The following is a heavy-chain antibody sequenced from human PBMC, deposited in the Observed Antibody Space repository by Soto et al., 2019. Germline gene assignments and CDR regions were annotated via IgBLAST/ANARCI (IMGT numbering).Heavy chain of an antibody. V-gene: IGHV1-8*01. CDR3: ARLGDGYNYGTYYYYGMDV. Sequence: ASVKVSCKASGYTFTSYDINWVRQATGQGLEWMGWMNPNSGNTGYAQKFQGRVTMTRNTSISTAYMKLSSLRSEDTAMYYCARLGDGYNYGTYYYYGMDVWGQGTTVTVSS. CDR1: GYTFTSYD. J-gene: IGHJ6*02. CDR2: MNPNSGNT. D-gene: IGHD5-12*01.